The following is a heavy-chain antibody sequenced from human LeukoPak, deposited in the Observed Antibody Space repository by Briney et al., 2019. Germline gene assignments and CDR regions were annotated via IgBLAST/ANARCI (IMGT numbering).Heavy chain of an antibody. CDR2: FDPEEAKM. CDR1: GYSVTELS. Sequence: GASVKVSCKVSGYSVTELSMQWVRQAPGTGLECLGGFDPEEAKMVYAQKFQGRVTMTEDTSTDTAYMELRGLTSEDTAVYYCATRSGDFWSGYVDWGQGTLVAASS. J-gene: IGHJ4*02. CDR3: ATRSGDFWSGYVD. V-gene: IGHV1-24*01. D-gene: IGHD3-3*01.